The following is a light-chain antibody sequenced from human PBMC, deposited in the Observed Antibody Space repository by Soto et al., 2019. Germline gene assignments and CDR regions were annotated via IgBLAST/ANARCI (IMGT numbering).Light chain of an antibody. CDR1: QDVSSK. CDR3: QQYNNWPPET. V-gene: IGKV3D-15*01. J-gene: IGKJ1*01. CDR2: DAS. Sequence: ELVVTQSPATLSVSPGERVTLSCRTSQDVSSKLAWYQQKAGQAPSLLIYDASTRATGTPARFSGSGSGTEFTLAVSSLQSEDFAVYYCQQYNNWPPETFGQGTRWIS.